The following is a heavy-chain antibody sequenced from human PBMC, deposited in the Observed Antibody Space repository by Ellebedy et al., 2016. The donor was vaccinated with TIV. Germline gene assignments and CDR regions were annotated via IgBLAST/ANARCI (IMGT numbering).Heavy chain of an antibody. CDR3: VRDRGRPDSFDL. J-gene: IGHJ3*01. CDR2: VNGDESTT. Sequence: PGGSLRLSCAASGFTFSSYDMHWVRQAPGKGLEWVSHVNGDESTTVYADSVKGRFTISKDIAKSTLFLQMNSLRAEDTAVYYCVRDRGRPDSFDLWGRGTMVIVSS. V-gene: IGHV3-74*01. CDR1: GFTFSSYD.